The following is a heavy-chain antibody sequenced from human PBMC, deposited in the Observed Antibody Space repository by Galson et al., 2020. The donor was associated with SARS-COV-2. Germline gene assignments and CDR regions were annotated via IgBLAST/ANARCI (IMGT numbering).Heavy chain of an antibody. D-gene: IGHD5-12*01. J-gene: IGHJ4*02. Sequence: ASVQVSCKASGYTISTYAISWVRRAPGQGLEWMGWISTYNGDTNYAPKFQGRVTMTTDTSANSVYMELRNLRSDDTATYYCARDGQIGYDYRAVGYWGQGTLVTVAS. CDR3: ARDGQIGYDYRAVGY. V-gene: IGHV1-18*01. CDR2: ISTYNGDT. CDR1: GYTISTYA.